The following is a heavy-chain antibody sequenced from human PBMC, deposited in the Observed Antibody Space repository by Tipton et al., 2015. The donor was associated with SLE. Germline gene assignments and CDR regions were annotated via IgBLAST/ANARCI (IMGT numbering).Heavy chain of an antibody. Sequence: TPSLTCTVSGGSISSSTYYWGWIRQPPGKGLEWIGSMHYSGSTHYNPSLRSRLTISVDTSENHFSLNLNSVTAADTAVYFCARQRGYYDGTPFPPWNFDLWGRGTQVTVSS. V-gene: IGHV4-39*07. J-gene: IGHJ2*01. CDR3: ARQRGYYDGTPFPPWNFDL. D-gene: IGHD3-16*01. CDR1: GGSISSSTYY. CDR2: MHYSGST.